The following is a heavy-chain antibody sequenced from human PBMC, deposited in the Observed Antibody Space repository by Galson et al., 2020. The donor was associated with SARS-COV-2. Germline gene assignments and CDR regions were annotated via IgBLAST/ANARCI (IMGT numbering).Heavy chain of an antibody. V-gene: IGHV3-30*18. J-gene: IGHJ3*02. CDR1: GFTFSSYG. CDR2: ISYDGSNK. CDR3: AKFPSSSWENNAFDI. D-gene: IGHD6-13*01. Sequence: GGSLRLSCAASGFTFSSYGIHWVRQAPGKGLEWVAVISYDGSNKYYADSVKGRFTISRDNSKNTLYLQMNSLRAEDTAVYYCAKFPSSSWENNAFDIWGQGTMVTVSS.